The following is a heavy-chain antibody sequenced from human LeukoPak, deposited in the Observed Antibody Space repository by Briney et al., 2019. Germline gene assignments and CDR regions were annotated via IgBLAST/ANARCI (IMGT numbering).Heavy chain of an antibody. D-gene: IGHD1-26*01. J-gene: IGHJ3*02. CDR1: GVTFSSYA. CDR3: ARDELNAFDI. Sequence: ASVKLSCKASGVTFSSYAISWVRQAPGQGLEWMGGIIPIFGTANYAKNVQGRVTITADKSTSTAYMELSSLRSEDTAVYYCARDELNAFDIWGQGTMVTVSS. V-gene: IGHV1-69*06. CDR2: IIPIFGTA.